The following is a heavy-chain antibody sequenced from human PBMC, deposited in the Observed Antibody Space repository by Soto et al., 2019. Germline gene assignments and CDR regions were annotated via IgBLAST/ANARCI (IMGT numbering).Heavy chain of an antibody. CDR1: GGSICSGDYY. D-gene: IGHD6-13*01. CDR2: IYYSGST. Sequence: SESMALTCTVSGGSICSGDYYWSWIRQPPGKGLEWIGYIYYSGSTYYNPSLKSRVTISVDTSKNQFSLKLSSVTAADTAVYYCARSGYSSSWPHGNWFDPWGQGTLVTVSS. J-gene: IGHJ5*02. V-gene: IGHV4-30-4*01. CDR3: ARSGYSSSWPHGNWFDP.